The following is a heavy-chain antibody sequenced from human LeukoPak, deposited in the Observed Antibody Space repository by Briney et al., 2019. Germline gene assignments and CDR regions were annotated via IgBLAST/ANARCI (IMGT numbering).Heavy chain of an antibody. CDR3: ARERDGDSSMDV. Sequence: PSETLSLTCTVSGGSISSGDYYWSWIRQPPGKGLEWIGYIYYSGSTYYNPSLKSRVTISVDTSKNQFSLKLSSVTAADTAVYYCARERDGDSSMDVWGQGTTVTVSS. D-gene: IGHD4-17*01. CDR1: GGSISSGDYY. V-gene: IGHV4-30-4*01. CDR2: IYYSGST. J-gene: IGHJ6*02.